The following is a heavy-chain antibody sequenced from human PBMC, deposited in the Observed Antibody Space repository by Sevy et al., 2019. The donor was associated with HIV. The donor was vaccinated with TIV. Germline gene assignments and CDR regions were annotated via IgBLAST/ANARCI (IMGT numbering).Heavy chain of an antibody. CDR2: ISYDGSNK. D-gene: IGHD5-18*01. Sequence: GGSLRLSCAASGFTFSSYAMHWVRQAPGKGLEWVAVISYDGSNKYYADSVKGRFTISRDNSKNTLYLQMNSLRAEDTAVYYCARDRDTDYYYYYYMHVWGKGTTVTVSS. CDR3: ARDRDTDYYYYYYMHV. V-gene: IGHV3-30*04. CDR1: GFTFSSYA. J-gene: IGHJ6*03.